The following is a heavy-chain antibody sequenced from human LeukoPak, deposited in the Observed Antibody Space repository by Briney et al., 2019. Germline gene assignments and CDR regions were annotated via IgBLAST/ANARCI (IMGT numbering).Heavy chain of an antibody. D-gene: IGHD1-26*01. V-gene: IGHV2-5*01. J-gene: IGHJ3*02. CDR2: IYWNDDK. Sequence: SGPTLVNPTQTLTLTCTFSGFSLSTSGVGVGWIRQPPGRALEWLALIYWNDDKRYSPSLKSRLTITKDTSKNQVVLTMTNMDPVDTATYYCAHSTRVVGATTSAFDTWGKGTMVTVSS. CDR3: AHSTRVVGATTSAFDT. CDR1: GFSLSTSGVG.